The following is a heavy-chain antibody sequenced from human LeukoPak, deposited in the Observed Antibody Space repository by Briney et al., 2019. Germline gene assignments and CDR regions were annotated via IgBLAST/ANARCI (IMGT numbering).Heavy chain of an antibody. D-gene: IGHD5-24*01. J-gene: IGHJ5*02. CDR1: GGTFSSYA. V-gene: IGHV1-69*06. CDR2: IIPIFGTA. Sequence: GASVKVSCKASGGTFSSYAISWVRQAPGQGLEWMGGIIPIFGTANYAQKFQGRVTITADKSTSTAYMELSSLRSEDTAVYYCARAASGSEMATIFTFSPWGQGTLVTVSS. CDR3: ARAASGSEMATIFTFSP.